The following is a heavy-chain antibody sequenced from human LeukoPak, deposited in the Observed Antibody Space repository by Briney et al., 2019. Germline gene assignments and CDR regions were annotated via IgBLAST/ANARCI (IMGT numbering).Heavy chain of an antibody. CDR1: GFTSSIYD. D-gene: IGHD4-23*01. CDR3: AKLTVVDY. J-gene: IGHJ4*02. V-gene: IGHV3-23*01. CDR2: VSASGGST. Sequence: ASLRLSCAASGFTSSIYDMNWVRQPPGEGLEWISTVSASGGSTYYTDSIKGRFTISRDNSKNTLYLQMNSLRADNTAVYYCAKLTVVDYWGQGTLVTVSS.